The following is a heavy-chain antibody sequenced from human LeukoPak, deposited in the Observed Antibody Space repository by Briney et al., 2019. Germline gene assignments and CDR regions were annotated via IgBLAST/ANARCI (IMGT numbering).Heavy chain of an antibody. CDR3: ARDKVDCSSTSCYAVHYYYYGMDV. V-gene: IGHV1-69*13. J-gene: IGHJ6*02. CDR1: GGTFSSYA. Sequence: SVTVSCKASGGTFSSYAISWVRQAPGQGLEWMGGIIPIFGTANYAQKFQGRVTITADESTSTAYMELSSLRSEDTAVYYCARDKVDCSSTSCYAVHYYYYGMDVWGQGTTDTVSS. CDR2: IIPIFGTA. D-gene: IGHD2-2*01.